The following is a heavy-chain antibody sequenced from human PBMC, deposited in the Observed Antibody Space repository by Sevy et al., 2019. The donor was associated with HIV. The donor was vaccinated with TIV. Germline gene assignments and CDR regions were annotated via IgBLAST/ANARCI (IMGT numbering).Heavy chain of an antibody. CDR2: IIPIFGTT. J-gene: IGHJ4*02. V-gene: IGHV1-69*13. D-gene: IGHD3-10*01. CDR3: ARVVTMVRGGGYYFDY. Sequence: ASVKVSCKASGGTVSSYAIHWVRQAPGQGLEWMGGIIPIFGTTNYAQKFQGRVTITADESTSTSNMELSSLRSEDTAVYYCARVVTMVRGGGYYFDYWGQGTLVTVSS. CDR1: GGTVSSYA.